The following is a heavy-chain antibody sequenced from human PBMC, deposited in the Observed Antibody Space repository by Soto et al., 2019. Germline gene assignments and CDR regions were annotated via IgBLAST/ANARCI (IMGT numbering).Heavy chain of an antibody. V-gene: IGHV3-74*01. Sequence: EVHLVESGGGVVQPGGSLRLSCAASGFSFSTWMHWVRQAPGKGLVWLSRINSDGSSISYADSVKGRFFVSRDNAKNTLYLQTNSLTAEDTAVYYRTRGARGYGNFDYWGQGVLLTVSS. CDR3: TRGARGYGNFDY. CDR1: GFSFSTW. J-gene: IGHJ4*02. D-gene: IGHD6-25*01. CDR2: INSDGSSI.